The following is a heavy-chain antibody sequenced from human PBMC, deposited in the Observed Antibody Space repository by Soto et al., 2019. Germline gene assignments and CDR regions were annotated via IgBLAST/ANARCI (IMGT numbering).Heavy chain of an antibody. CDR1: GFTFSAYW. J-gene: IGHJ4*02. CDR2: ISDDGSTA. V-gene: IGHV3-74*01. Sequence: LRLSCAVSGFTFSAYWMHWVRQVPGKGLTWVSRISDDGSTATYADSVRGRFVISRDNAKNSLYLEMNTLRVDDSGLYYCARGPRVSSTGTGAHWGRGTLVTVSS. CDR3: ARGPRVSSTGTGAH. D-gene: IGHD1-1*01.